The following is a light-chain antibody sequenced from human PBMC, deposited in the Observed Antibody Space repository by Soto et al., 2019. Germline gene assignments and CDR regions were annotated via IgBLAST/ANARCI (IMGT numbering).Light chain of an antibody. Sequence: EIVMTQSPGTLAVSPGERVTLSCRASQSISSNLAWNQQKPGQAPRLLIYGASTRATGIPARFTGSGSGTEFTLTISSLQSEDFAVYYCQQYDNWPPLTFGGGTKVEIK. CDR3: QQYDNWPPLT. CDR2: GAS. CDR1: QSISSN. V-gene: IGKV3-15*01. J-gene: IGKJ4*01.